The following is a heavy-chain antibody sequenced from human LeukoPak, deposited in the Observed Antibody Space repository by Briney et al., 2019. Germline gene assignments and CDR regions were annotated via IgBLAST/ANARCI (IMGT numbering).Heavy chain of an antibody. CDR3: AGRYCTSTSCFYYYYYMDV. CDR2: ISGSVGGT. CDR1: EFTFSSYA. Sequence: GGSLRLSCAASEFTFSSYAMSWVRQAPGKGLEWVSAISGSVGGTYYADSVKGRFTISRDNSKNTLYLQMNSLRAEDTAVYYCAGRYCTSTSCFYYYYYMDVWGKGTTVTVSS. J-gene: IGHJ6*03. D-gene: IGHD2-2*01. V-gene: IGHV3-23*01.